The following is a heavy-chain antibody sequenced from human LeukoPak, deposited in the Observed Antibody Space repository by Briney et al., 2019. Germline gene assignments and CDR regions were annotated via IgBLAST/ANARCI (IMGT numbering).Heavy chain of an antibody. J-gene: IGHJ5*02. CDR2: INYSGST. V-gene: IGHV4-38-2*02. CDR3: VRGLSRYRGGDSCYTQRQNWFDP. CDR1: GYSISSGYN. Sequence: PSETLSLTCTVSGYSISSGYNGGWIRQPPGKGLEWIGNINYSGSTYNNPSVRSRITITVDTSKNQLSLKLSSVTAADTAVYFCVRGLSRYRGGDSCYTQRQNWFDPWGQGTVVIVSS. D-gene: IGHD2-21*01.